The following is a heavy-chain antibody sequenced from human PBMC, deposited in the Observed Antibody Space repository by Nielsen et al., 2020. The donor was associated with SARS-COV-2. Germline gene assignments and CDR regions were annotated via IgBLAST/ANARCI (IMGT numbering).Heavy chain of an antibody. CDR2: INPSGGST. V-gene: IGHV1-46*01. CDR1: GYTFTSYY. CDR3: ARDTLHSSGWYGRSNWFDP. Sequence: ASVKVSCKASGYTFTSYYMHWVRQAPGQGLEWMGIINPSGGSTSYAQKFQGRVTMTRDTSTSTAYMELSSLRSEDTAVYYCARDTLHSSGWYGRSNWFDPWGQGTLVTVSS. D-gene: IGHD6-19*01. J-gene: IGHJ5*02.